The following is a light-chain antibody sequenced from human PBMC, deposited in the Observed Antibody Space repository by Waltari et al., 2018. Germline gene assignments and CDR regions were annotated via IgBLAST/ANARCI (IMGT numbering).Light chain of an antibody. CDR2: GAS. J-gene: IGKJ4*01. CDR1: QTVRTTY. V-gene: IGKV3-20*01. CDR3: QQYDISPLT. Sequence: EIVLTQSPGTLSLSPGERATLSCRASQTVRTTYLARYQQKPGQAPTLLIYGASSRATGIPDRFSGSGSGTDFSLTISSLEPEDFAVYYCQQYDISPLTFGGGTKVEIK.